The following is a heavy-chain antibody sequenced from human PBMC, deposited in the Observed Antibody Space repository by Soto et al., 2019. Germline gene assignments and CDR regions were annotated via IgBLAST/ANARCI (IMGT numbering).Heavy chain of an antibody. D-gene: IGHD6-13*01. CDR3: AILTGIRRWAAAVP. CDR2: ISYDGSNE. Sequence: QVQLVESGGGVVQPGRSLRLSCAASGFTFSSYGMHWVRQAPGKGLEWVAVISYDGSNEYYADSVKGRFTISRDNSKNTLYLQMNSLRAEDTAVYYCAILTGIRRWAAAVPWGQGTLVTVSS. J-gene: IGHJ5*02. CDR1: GFTFSSYG. V-gene: IGHV3-30*03.